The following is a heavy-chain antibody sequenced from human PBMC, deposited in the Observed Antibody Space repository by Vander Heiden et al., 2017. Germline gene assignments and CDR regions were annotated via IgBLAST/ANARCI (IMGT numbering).Heavy chain of an antibody. J-gene: IGHJ4*02. V-gene: IGHV4-34*01. CDR1: AGSFRGSY. Sequence: QVQLQQCGAGPLQPSETPSPTCAVHAGSFRGSYWSGIRQPPGKGLEWMGEINQSGSTNYNPSLKSRVTISVDTAKNKFSLKLSSVTAADTAGYYCARGYNDWGQGTLVTVSS. CDR3: ARGYND. D-gene: IGHD3-10*01. CDR2: INQSGST.